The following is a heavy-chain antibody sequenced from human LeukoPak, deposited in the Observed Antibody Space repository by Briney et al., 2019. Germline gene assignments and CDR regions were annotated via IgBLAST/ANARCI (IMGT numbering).Heavy chain of an antibody. CDR2: INPNSGGT. J-gene: IGHJ4*02. V-gene: IGHV1-2*02. D-gene: IGHD3-16*02. Sequence: ASVKVSCKASGYTFTGYYMHWVRQAPGQGLEWMGWINPNSGGTNYAQKFQGRVTMTRDTSISTAYMELSRLRSDDTAVYYCARPTHYDYVWGSYRPYYFDYWGQGTLVTVSS. CDR1: GYTFTGYY. CDR3: ARPTHYDYVWGSYRPYYFDY.